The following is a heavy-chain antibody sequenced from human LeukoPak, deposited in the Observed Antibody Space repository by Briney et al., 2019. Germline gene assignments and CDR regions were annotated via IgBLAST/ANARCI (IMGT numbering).Heavy chain of an antibody. D-gene: IGHD4-17*01. CDR1: GYTFSAYN. CDR3: AREGDYGAYDAWI. J-gene: IGHJ3*02. Sequence: ASVKVSCKASGYTFSAYNMHWVRQAPGQGLEWMGWINSNSGATNYAQKFQGRVTMTRDTSSNTAYMDLRSLRFDDTAMFYCAREGDYGAYDAWIWGQGTMVTVSS. V-gene: IGHV1-2*02. CDR2: INSNSGAT.